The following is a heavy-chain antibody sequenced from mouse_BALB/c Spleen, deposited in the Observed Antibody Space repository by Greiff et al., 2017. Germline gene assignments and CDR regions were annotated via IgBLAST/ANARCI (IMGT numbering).Heavy chain of an antibody. V-gene: IGHV2-2*02. Sequence: VKLMESGPVLVQPSQSLSITCTVSGFSLTSYGVHWVRQSPGTGLEWLGVIWSGGSTDYNAAFISRLSISKDNSKSQVFFKMNSLQANDTAIYYCARKLQEKYYYYAMDYWGQGTSVTVSS. CDR3: ARKLQEKYYYYAMDY. CDR1: GFSLTSYG. D-gene: IGHD1-1*01. CDR2: IWSGGST. J-gene: IGHJ4*01.